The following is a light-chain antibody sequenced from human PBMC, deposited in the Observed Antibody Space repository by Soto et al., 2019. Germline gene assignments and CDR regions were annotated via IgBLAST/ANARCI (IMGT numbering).Light chain of an antibody. CDR3: QQYSVYWT. V-gene: IGKV1-5*02. CDR2: DAS. J-gene: IGKJ1*01. Sequence: DIQMTQSPSILSASVGDRVTIICRASQSVSTRLAWYQQKPGEAPKVLIYDASSWAGGVPSRFTGSGSGTEFTLTINSLQPDDFATYYCQQYSVYWTFGQGTKVDIK. CDR1: QSVSTR.